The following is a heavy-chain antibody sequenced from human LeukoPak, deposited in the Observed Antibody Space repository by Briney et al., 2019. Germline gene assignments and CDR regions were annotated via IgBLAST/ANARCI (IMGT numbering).Heavy chain of an antibody. CDR3: ARVKSGSGSYYEKYAFDI. J-gene: IGHJ3*02. CDR2: ISAYNGNT. V-gene: IGHV1-18*01. D-gene: IGHD3-10*01. Sequence: SVKVSCKASGYTFTSYGISWVRQAPGQGLEWMGWISAYNGNTNYAQKLQGRVTMTTDTSTSTAYMELRSLRSDDTAVYYCARVKSGSGSYYEKYAFDIWGQGTMVTVSS. CDR1: GYTFTSYG.